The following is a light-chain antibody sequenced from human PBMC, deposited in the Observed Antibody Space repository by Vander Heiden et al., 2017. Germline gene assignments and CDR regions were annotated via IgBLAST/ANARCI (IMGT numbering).Light chain of an antibody. CDR3: QQRNSWPRT. V-gene: IGKV3-11*01. CDR1: QSISAD. Sequence: ESVFTQSPATLSLSPGERATLSCRASQSISADLAWYQQKPGQAPRLLIYDASNSATGIPARFSGSGSGTAFTLTISNLEPEDFAVYYCQQRNSWPRTFGQGTKVEI. CDR2: DAS. J-gene: IGKJ2*01.